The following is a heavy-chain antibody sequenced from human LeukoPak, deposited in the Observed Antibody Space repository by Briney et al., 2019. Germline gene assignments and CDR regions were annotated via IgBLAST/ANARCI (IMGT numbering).Heavy chain of an antibody. CDR3: AREDTGMASY. D-gene: IGHD5-18*01. CDR1: GFTFRNYW. Sequence: GGSLRLSCEASGFTFRNYWMSWVRQAPGKGLEWVGNIKQDGSEKYYVDSVRGRFTISRDNAKNSLYLQMNSLRAEDSAVYYCAREDTGMASYWGRGTLVTVSS. CDR2: IKQDGSEK. J-gene: IGHJ4*02. V-gene: IGHV3-7*01.